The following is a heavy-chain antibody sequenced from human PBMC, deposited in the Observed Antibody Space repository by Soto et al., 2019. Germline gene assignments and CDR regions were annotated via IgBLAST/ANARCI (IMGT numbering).Heavy chain of an antibody. Sequence: QVQLQESGPGLVKPSETLSLTCTVSGGSFTTYYWNWIRQPAGKRLEWIGRLYTSGNTKYNPSLKSRLTMSLDTSKRQFSLKLSSVIAADTAIYYCARETVLGTDNWFDPWGQGILVTVSS. V-gene: IGHV4-4*07. CDR3: ARETVLGTDNWFDP. J-gene: IGHJ5*02. D-gene: IGHD6-19*01. CDR2: LYTSGNT. CDR1: GGSFTTYY.